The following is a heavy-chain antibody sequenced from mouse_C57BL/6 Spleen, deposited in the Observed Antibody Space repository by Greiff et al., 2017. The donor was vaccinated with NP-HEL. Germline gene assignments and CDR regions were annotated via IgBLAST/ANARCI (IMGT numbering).Heavy chain of an antibody. CDR2: IYPRSGNT. CDR1: GYTFTSYG. V-gene: IGHV1-81*01. CDR3: ARAGSSSNWYFDV. J-gene: IGHJ1*03. Sequence: QVQLQQSGAELARPGASVKLSCKASGYTFTSYGISWVKQRTGQGLEWIGEIYPRSGNTYYNEKFKGKATLTADKSSSTAYMELRSLTSEDSAVYFCARAGSSSNWYFDVWGTGTTVTVSS. D-gene: IGHD1-1*01.